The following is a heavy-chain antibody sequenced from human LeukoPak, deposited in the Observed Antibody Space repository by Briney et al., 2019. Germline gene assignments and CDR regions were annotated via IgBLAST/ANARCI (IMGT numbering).Heavy chain of an antibody. J-gene: IGHJ4*02. CDR2: IRSKAYGGTA. V-gene: IGHV3-49*03. Sequence: PGRSLRLSCTASGFTFGDHSVSWFRQAPGKGLEWVGFIRSKAYGGTAEYAASVKGRFTISRDDSKSVAYLQMGSLKTEDTAVYYCTREIRYFDWFQADYWGQGTLVTVSS. D-gene: IGHD3-9*01. CDR3: TREIRYFDWFQADY. CDR1: GFTFGDHS.